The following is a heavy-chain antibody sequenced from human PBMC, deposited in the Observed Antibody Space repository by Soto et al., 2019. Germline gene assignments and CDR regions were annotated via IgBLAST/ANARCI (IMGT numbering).Heavy chain of an antibody. CDR3: AGERPHSSSPYFDY. Sequence: QVLLVESGGGVVQPGRSLRLSCAASGFTFSNYAMHWVRQAPGKGLEWVAVISYDGSNKYYADSVKGRFTISRNNSKNTVYLQMNRLRAGDTAVYYCAGERPHSSSPYFDYWGQGTLVTVSS. J-gene: IGHJ4*02. CDR2: ISYDGSNK. V-gene: IGHV3-30-3*01. CDR1: GFTFSNYA. D-gene: IGHD6-6*01.